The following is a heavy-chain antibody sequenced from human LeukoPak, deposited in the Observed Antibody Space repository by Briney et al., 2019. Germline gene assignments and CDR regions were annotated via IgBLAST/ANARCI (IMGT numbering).Heavy chain of an antibody. Sequence: GGSLRLSCAASGFTFSDYYMSWIRQAPGKGLEWVSYISSSGSTIYYADSVKGRFTISRDNAKNSLYLQMNSLRAEDTAVYYCARDKRPTYYDFWSGYYSDYWGQGTLVTVSS. V-gene: IGHV3-11*04. CDR3: ARDKRPTYYDFWSGYYSDY. CDR2: ISSSGSTI. CDR1: GFTFSDYY. J-gene: IGHJ4*02. D-gene: IGHD3-3*01.